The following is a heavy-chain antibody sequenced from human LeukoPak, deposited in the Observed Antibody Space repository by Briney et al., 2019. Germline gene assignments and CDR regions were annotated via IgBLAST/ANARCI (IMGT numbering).Heavy chain of an antibody. CDR2: IYPADSDA. D-gene: IGHD6-13*01. CDR3: ARLPSSRYLYYFDY. J-gene: IGHJ4*02. V-gene: IGHV5-51*01. CDR1: GYSFSSYW. Sequence: GESLKISCQGSGYSFSSYWIGWVRQMPGKGLEWMGIIYPADSDARYSPSFQGQVTVSADKSISTAYLQWRSLKASDTAIYYCARLPSSRYLYYFDYWGQGALVTVSS.